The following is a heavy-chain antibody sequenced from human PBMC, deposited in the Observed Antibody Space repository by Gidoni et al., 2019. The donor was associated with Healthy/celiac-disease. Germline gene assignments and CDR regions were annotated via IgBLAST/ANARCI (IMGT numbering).Heavy chain of an antibody. J-gene: IGHJ4*02. V-gene: IGHV4-34*01. CDR2: INHSGST. CDR3: ARGLKVATIGLRRGLFDY. Sequence: QVQLQQWGAGLLKPSETLSLTCAVYGGSFSGYYWSWIRQPPGKGLEWIGEINHSGSTNYNPSLKSRVTISVDTSKNQFSLKLSSVTAADTAVYYCARGLKVATIGLRRGLFDYWGQGTLVTVSS. CDR1: GGSFSGYY. D-gene: IGHD5-12*01.